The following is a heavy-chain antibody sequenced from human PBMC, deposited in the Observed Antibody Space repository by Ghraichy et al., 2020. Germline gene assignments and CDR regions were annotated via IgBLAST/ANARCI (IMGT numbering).Heavy chain of an antibody. V-gene: IGHV1-2*04. D-gene: IGHD4-17*01. J-gene: IGHJ6*02. CDR2: INPNSGGT. Sequence: SVKVSCKASGYTFTGYYMHWVRQAPGQGLEWMGWINPNSGGTNYAQKFQGWVTMTRDTSISTAYMELSRLRSDDTAVYYCATTLGDYADYYYYGMDVWGQGTTVTVSS. CDR3: ATTLGDYADYYYYGMDV. CDR1: GYTFTGYY.